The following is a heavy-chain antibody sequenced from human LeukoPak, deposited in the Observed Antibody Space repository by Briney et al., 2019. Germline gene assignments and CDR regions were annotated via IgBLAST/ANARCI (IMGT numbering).Heavy chain of an antibody. CDR2: IYYSGST. CDR3: ARGELPYNWFDP. Sequence: NPSETLSLTCTVSGGSISSGGYYWSWIRQHPGKGLEWIGYIYYSGSTYYNPSLKSRVTISVDTSKNQFSLKLSSVTAADTAVYYCARGELPYNWFDPWGQGTLVTVSS. J-gene: IGHJ5*02. D-gene: IGHD3-10*01. V-gene: IGHV4-31*03. CDR1: GGSISSGGYY.